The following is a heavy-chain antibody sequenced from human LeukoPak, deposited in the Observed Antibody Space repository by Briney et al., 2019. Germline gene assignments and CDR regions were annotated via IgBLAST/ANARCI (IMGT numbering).Heavy chain of an antibody. CDR3: ARDSSSGFDY. V-gene: IGHV3-21*01. D-gene: IGHD6-6*01. CDR1: GFTFSSYS. CDR2: ISSSSSYI. Sequence: RGSLRLSCAASGFTFSSYSMNWVRQAPGKGLEWVSSISSSSSYIYYADSVKGRFTISRDNAKNSLYLQMNSLRAEDTAVYYCARDSSSGFDYWGQGTLVTVSS. J-gene: IGHJ4*02.